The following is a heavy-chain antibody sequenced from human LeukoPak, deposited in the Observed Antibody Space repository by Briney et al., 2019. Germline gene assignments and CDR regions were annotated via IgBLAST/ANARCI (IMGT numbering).Heavy chain of an antibody. J-gene: IGHJ5*02. V-gene: IGHV1-2*02. Sequence: ASVKVSCKASGGTFSSYAISWVRQAPGQGLEWMGWINPNSGGTNYAQKFQGRVTMTRDTSISTAYMELSRLRSDDTAVYYCARVPAAIYNWFDPWGQGTLVTVSS. CDR3: ARVPAAIYNWFDP. CDR1: GGTFSSYA. D-gene: IGHD2-2*01. CDR2: INPNSGGT.